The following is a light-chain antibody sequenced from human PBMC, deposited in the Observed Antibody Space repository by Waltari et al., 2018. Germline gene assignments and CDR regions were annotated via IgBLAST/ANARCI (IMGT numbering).Light chain of an antibody. CDR2: KVS. CDR3: MQATHWPVT. Sequence: DVGLTQSPLSLSVTLGQPASLSCRSSQSLVYTDGISYLNWFHQRPGQAPRRLIYKVSSRDSGVPDRLSGSGSGTDFTLMISSVEADDVGVYFCMQATHWPVTFGQGTRLEIK. CDR1: QSLVYTDGISY. J-gene: IGKJ5*01. V-gene: IGKV2-30*01.